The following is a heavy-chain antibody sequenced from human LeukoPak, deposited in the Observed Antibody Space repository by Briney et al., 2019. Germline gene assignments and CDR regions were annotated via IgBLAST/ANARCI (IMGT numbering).Heavy chain of an antibody. CDR3: ARGPSRVSHDFDY. Sequence: PGGSLRLSCAASGFTFSSYSMNWVRQAPGKGLEWVSSISSSSSYIYYADSVKGRFTISRDNAKNSLYLQMNSLRAEDTAVYYCARGPSRVSHDFDYWGQGTLATVSS. V-gene: IGHV3-21*01. J-gene: IGHJ4*02. CDR1: GFTFSSYS. D-gene: IGHD2/OR15-2a*01. CDR2: ISSSSSYI.